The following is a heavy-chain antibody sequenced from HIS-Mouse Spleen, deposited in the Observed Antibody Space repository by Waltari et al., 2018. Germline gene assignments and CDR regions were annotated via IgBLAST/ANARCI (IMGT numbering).Heavy chain of an antibody. CDR2: IYYSGST. CDR1: GGSISSSSYY. CDR3: AREIPYSSSWYDWYFDL. J-gene: IGHJ2*01. V-gene: IGHV4-39*07. Sequence: QLQLQESGPGLLKPSETLSLTCTVSGGSISSSSYYLGWIRQPPGKGLEWIGSIYYSGSTYYNPSRKSRVTISVDTSKNQFSLKLSSVTAADTAVYYCAREIPYSSSWYDWYFDLWGRGTLVTVSS. D-gene: IGHD6-13*01.